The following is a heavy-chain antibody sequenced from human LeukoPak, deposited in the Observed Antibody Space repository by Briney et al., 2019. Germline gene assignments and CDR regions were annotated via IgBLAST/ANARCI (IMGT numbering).Heavy chain of an antibody. CDR2: ISSSGSTI. CDR1: GFTFSSYE. J-gene: IGHJ4*02. V-gene: IGHV3-48*03. Sequence: GGSLRLSCAASGFTFSSYEMNWVRQAPGKRLEWVSYISSSGSTIYYADSVKGRFTISRDNAKNSLYLQMNSLRAEDTAVYYCAREPGYGGNGGYFDYWGQGTLVTVSS. CDR3: AREPGYGGNGGYFDY. D-gene: IGHD4-23*01.